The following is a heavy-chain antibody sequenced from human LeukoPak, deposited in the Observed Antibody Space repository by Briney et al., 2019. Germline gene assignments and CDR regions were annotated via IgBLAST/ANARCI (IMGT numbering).Heavy chain of an antibody. CDR3: ARGLFPMIVVVIPIDY. D-gene: IGHD3-22*01. Sequence: GRSLRLSCAASGFTFSSYGMHWVRQAPGKGLEWVAVISYDGSNKYYADSVKGRFTISRDNSKNTLYLQMNSLRAEDTAVYYCARGLFPMIVVVIPIDYWGQGTLVTVSS. CDR1: GFTFSSYG. J-gene: IGHJ4*02. CDR2: ISYDGSNK. V-gene: IGHV3-30*03.